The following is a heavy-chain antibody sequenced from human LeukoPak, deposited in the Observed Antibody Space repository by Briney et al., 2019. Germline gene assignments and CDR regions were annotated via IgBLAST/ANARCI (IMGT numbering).Heavy chain of an antibody. D-gene: IGHD3-16*01. Sequence: ASVKVSCKASGGTFSSYVISWVRQASGQGLEWMGGIIPIFGTANYAQKFQGRVTITTDESTSTAYMELSSLRSEDTAVYYCARVPFGSHAFDIWGQGTMVTVSS. V-gene: IGHV1-69*05. J-gene: IGHJ3*02. CDR2: IIPIFGTA. CDR3: ARVPFGSHAFDI. CDR1: GGTFSSYV.